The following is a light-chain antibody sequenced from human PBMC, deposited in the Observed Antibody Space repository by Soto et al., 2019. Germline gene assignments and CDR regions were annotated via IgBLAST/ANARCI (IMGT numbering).Light chain of an antibody. CDR2: GAS. Sequence: EIVMTQSPATLSVSPGERGTLSCRASQSVSSILAWYQQKPGQAPRLLIYGASTRATGIPARFSGSRSGTEFTLTISSLQSEDFAVYYCQQYNNWPWTFGQGTKVEIK. J-gene: IGKJ1*01. V-gene: IGKV3-15*01. CDR1: QSVSSI. CDR3: QQYNNWPWT.